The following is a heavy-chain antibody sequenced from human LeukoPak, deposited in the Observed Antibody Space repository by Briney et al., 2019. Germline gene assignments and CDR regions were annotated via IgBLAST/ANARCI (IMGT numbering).Heavy chain of an antibody. J-gene: IGHJ6*02. D-gene: IGHD3-3*01. CDR3: ARINDFWSGPTLDV. CDR1: GGSFSDYY. Sequence: SESLSLTCTVDGGSFSDYYGSWIRQPPWKGLEWMGEINHSGSTNYNPSLKSRVTISIDKSKNQFSLKLNSVTAADTAVYYCARINDFWSGPTLDVWGQGTTVTVSS. V-gene: IGHV4-34*01. CDR2: INHSGST.